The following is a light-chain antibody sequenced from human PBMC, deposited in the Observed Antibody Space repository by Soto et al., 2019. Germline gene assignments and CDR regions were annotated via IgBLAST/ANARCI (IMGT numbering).Light chain of an antibody. J-gene: IGLJ2*01. CDR3: QSYDSGLSGVV. Sequence: QSALTQPRSVSGSPGQSVTISCTGTSSDVGTYDYVSWYQQHPGKAPKLIIYDVNKRPSGVPDRFSGSKSGNTASLTISGLQAEDEADYYCQSYDSGLSGVVFGGGTKLTVL. V-gene: IGLV2-11*01. CDR1: SSDVGTYDY. CDR2: DVN.